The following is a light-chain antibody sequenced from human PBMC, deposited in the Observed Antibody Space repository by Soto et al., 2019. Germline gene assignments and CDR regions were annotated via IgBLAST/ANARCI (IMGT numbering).Light chain of an antibody. V-gene: IGKV1-33*01. CDR1: QDITKS. CDR3: QQYNSYSRT. CDR2: IAS. Sequence: DIQMTQSPSSVSASVGDRVTITCQATQDITKSLNWYQQKPGKAPKLLIYIASNLERGVPSRFSGSGSGTHFSLTISSLQPEDFATYYCQQYNSYSRTFGQGTKVDIK. J-gene: IGKJ1*01.